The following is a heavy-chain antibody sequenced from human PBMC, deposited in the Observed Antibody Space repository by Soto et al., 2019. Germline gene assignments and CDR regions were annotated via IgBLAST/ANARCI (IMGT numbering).Heavy chain of an antibody. CDR2: IKSKTDGGTT. V-gene: IGHV3-15*01. CDR3: TTVLEVGALPGVSSDY. D-gene: IGHD1-26*01. CDR1: GFPFSTFA. Sequence: EVQLLESGGGLVQPGGSLRLSCAASGFPFSTFALSWVRQAPGKGLEWVGRIKSKTDGGTTDYAAPVKGRFTISRDDSKNTLYLQMNSLKTEDTAVYYCTTVLEVGALPGVSSDYWGQGTLVTVSS. J-gene: IGHJ4*02.